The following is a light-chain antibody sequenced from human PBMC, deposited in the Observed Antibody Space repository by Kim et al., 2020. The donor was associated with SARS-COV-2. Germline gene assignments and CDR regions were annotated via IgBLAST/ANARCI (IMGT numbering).Light chain of an antibody. Sequence: DIVMTQSPLSLPVTLGQPASISCRSSQSLVHSDGNTYLNWLQQRPGQPPRRLIYNVSNRDSGVPDRFSGSGSGTDFTLKISRVEAEDVGVYYCMQGTHWRTFGQGTKLEI. CDR2: NVS. J-gene: IGKJ2*02. CDR1: QSLVHSDGNTY. V-gene: IGKV2-30*02. CDR3: MQGTHWRT.